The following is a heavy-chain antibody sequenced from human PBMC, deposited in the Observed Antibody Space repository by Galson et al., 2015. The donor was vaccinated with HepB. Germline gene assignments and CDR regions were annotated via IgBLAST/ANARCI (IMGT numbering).Heavy chain of an antibody. V-gene: IGHV2-70*04. CDR3: ALNVDRHMARPSDY. Sequence: PALVKPTQTLTLTCTFSGFSLTTSGMRVTWIRQPPGKALEWLARIDWDDDKVYSTSLKTRLTISKDTSKSQVVLTMTNMDPVDTAMYYCALNVDRHMARPSDYWGQGTLVTVSS. CDR2: IDWDDDK. CDR1: GFSLTTSGMR. D-gene: IGHD5-12*01. J-gene: IGHJ4*02.